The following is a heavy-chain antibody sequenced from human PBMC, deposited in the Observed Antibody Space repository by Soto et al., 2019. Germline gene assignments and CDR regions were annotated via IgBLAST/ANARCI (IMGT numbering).Heavy chain of an antibody. Sequence: SETLSLTCAVCGGSFSGYYWSWIRQPPGKGLEWIGEINHSGSTNYNPSLKSRVTISVDTSKNQFSLKLSSVTAADTAVYYCATGLNSSSWSRFDPWGQGTLVTVSS. D-gene: IGHD6-13*01. CDR2: INHSGST. J-gene: IGHJ5*02. CDR3: ATGLNSSSWSRFDP. V-gene: IGHV4-34*01. CDR1: GGSFSGYY.